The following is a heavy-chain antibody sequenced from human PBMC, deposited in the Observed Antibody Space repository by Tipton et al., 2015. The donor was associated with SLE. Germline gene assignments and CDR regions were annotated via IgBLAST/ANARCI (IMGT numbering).Heavy chain of an antibody. CDR3: ATPNLDYSGGDDAFDI. J-gene: IGHJ3*02. D-gene: IGHD4-11*01. V-gene: IGHV1-46*01. CDR1: GYTFTSYY. CDR2: IKPSGGST. Sequence: QSGPEVKKPGASVKVSCKASGYTFTSYYMHWVRQAPGQGLEWMGIIKPSGGSTSYAQKFQGRVTMTRDTSTSTVYMELSSLRSEDTAVYYCATPNLDYSGGDDAFDIWGQGTMVTVFS.